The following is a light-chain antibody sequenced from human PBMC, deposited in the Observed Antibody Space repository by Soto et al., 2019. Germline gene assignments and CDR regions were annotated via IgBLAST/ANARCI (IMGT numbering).Light chain of an antibody. J-gene: IGKJ1*01. CDR3: QQSYSTHWT. CDR2: AAS. CDR1: QSISSY. V-gene: IGKV1-39*01. Sequence: DIPMTQSPSSLSASVGDRVTITCRASQSISSYLNWYQQKPGKDPKLLIYAASSLQSGVPSRFSGSGSGRDFTLTISSLQPEDFATYYCQQSYSTHWTFGQGTKVEIK.